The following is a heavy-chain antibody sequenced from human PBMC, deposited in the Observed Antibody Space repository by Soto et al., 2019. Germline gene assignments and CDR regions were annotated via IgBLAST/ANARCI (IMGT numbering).Heavy chain of an antibody. Sequence: QVQLVQSGAEVQKPGASVKVSCKASGYTFTSYGISWVRQATGQGLEWMGWISAYNGNTNYAPKLQGSVTMTTDTSTSTAYMELMSLRSDDTAVYYCARGNTMVRGVILYYFDYWGQGTLVTVSS. V-gene: IGHV1-18*01. D-gene: IGHD3-10*01. CDR2: ISAYNGNT. CDR3: ARGNTMVRGVILYYFDY. CDR1: GYTFTSYG. J-gene: IGHJ4*02.